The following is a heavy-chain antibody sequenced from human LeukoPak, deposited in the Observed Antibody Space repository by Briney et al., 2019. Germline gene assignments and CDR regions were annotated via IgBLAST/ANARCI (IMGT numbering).Heavy chain of an antibody. CDR1: GFTFSSYG. V-gene: IGHV3-30*02. CDR2: IRYDGSNK. J-gene: IGHJ6*03. Sequence: GGSLRLSCAASGFTFSSYGMHWVRQAPGKGLEWVAFIRYDGSNKYYADSVKGRFTISRDNSKNTLYLQMNSLRAEDTAVYYCAKADGSYYYYYMDVWGKGTTVTISS. D-gene: IGHD5-24*01. CDR3: AKADGSYYYYYMDV.